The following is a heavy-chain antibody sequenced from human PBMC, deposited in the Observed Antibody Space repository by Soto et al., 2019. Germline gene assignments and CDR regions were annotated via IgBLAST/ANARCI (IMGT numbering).Heavy chain of an antibody. CDR2: ITGSGDVT. CDR1: GFTFGSYK. Sequence: EVQLLESGGALVQPGGSLRLSCAASGFTFGSYKMSWVRQAPGKGLDWVSAITGSGDVTSYTDSVKGRFTISRDNLKNTLYLQMNNLRAEDTAVYYCARLTGSRLEHLDYWGQGTLVTVSS. J-gene: IGHJ4*02. D-gene: IGHD1-1*01. CDR3: ARLTGSRLEHLDY. V-gene: IGHV3-23*01.